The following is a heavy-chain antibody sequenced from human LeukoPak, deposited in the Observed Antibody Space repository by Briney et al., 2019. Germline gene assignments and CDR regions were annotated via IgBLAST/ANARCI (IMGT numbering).Heavy chain of an antibody. J-gene: IGHJ4*02. V-gene: IGHV4-30-2*01. CDR2: IYHSGST. D-gene: IGHD3-3*01. CDR3: ARALLLEWFDY. Sequence: SETLSLTCAVSGGSISSGGYSWSWIRQPPGKGLEWIGYIYHSGSTYYNPSLKSRVTISVDRSKNQFSLKLSSVTAADTAVYYCARALLLEWFDYWGQGTLVTVSS. CDR1: GGSISSGGYS.